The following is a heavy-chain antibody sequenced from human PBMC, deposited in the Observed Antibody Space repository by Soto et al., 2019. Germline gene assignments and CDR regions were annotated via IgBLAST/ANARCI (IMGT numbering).Heavy chain of an antibody. CDR1: GYTFTSYA. Sequence: ASVKVSCKASGYTFTSYAMHWVRQAPGQGLEWMGIINPSGGSTSYAQKFQGRVTMTRDTSTSTVYMELSSLRSEDTAVYYCAGPLGYDFWSGSGPTYYYYYGMDVWGQGTTVTVSS. CDR2: INPSGGST. CDR3: AGPLGYDFWSGSGPTYYYYYGMDV. J-gene: IGHJ6*02. D-gene: IGHD3-3*01. V-gene: IGHV1-46*01.